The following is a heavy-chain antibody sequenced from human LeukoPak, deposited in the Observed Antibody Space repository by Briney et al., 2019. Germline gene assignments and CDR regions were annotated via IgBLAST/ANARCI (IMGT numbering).Heavy chain of an antibody. D-gene: IGHD3-10*01. CDR2: IIPIFGTA. J-gene: IGHJ5*02. CDR1: GGTFISYA. CDR3: ARDRPPRGYGSGSYYISNWFDP. Sequence: ASVKVSCKASGGTFISYAISWVRQAPGQGLEWMGGIIPIFGTANYAQKFQGRVTITADESTSTAYMELSSLRSEDTAVYYCARDRPPRGYGSGSYYISNWFDPWGQGTLVTVSS. V-gene: IGHV1-69*13.